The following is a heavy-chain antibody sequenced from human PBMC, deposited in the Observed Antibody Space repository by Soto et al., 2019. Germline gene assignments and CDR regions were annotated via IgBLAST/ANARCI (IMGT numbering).Heavy chain of an antibody. CDR3: AKEISSGWPFDY. CDR2: IYYSGST. Sequence: PSETLSLTCTVSGGSISSGGYYWSWIRQHPGKGLEWIGYIYYSGSTYYNPSLKSRVTISVDTSKNQFSLKLSSVTAADTAVYYCAKEISSGWPFDYWGQGTLVTVSS. CDR1: GGSISSGGYY. V-gene: IGHV4-31*03. D-gene: IGHD6-19*01. J-gene: IGHJ4*02.